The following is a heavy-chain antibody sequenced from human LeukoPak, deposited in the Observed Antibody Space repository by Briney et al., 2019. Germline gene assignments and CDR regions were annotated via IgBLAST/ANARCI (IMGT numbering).Heavy chain of an antibody. CDR1: GGSISSGGYY. J-gene: IGHJ4*02. V-gene: IGHV4-30-2*01. CDR2: IYHSGST. CDR3: ARDFGFAYSGYAPLGY. D-gene: IGHD5-12*01. Sequence: PSQTLSLTCTVSGGSISSGGYYWSWIRQPPGKGLEWIGYIYHSGSTNYNPSLKSRVTISVDKSKNQFSLKLSSVTAADTAVYYCARDFGFAYSGYAPLGYWGQGTLVTVSS.